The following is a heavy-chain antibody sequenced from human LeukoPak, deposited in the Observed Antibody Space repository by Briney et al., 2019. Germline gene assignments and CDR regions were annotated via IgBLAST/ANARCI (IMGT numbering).Heavy chain of an antibody. V-gene: IGHV1-18*01. CDR3: ARDLGRGYDYGMDV. Sequence: ASVKVSCKASGYAFTSYGISWVRQAPGQGLECMGWISAYNGNTNYAQKLQGRVTMTTDTSTSTAYMELRSLRSDDTAVYYCARDLGRGYDYGMDVWGQGTTVTVSS. CDR2: ISAYNGNT. CDR1: GYAFTSYG. J-gene: IGHJ6*02.